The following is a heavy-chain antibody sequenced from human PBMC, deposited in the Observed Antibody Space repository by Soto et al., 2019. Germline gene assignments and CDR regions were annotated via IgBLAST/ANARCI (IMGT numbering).Heavy chain of an antibody. Sequence: GGSLRLSCAASTFTFSDYYMSWIRQAPGKGLEWVSYISGGGTSIYYADSVKGRFSVTRDNAKTSLYLQMNSLRAEDTAVYYCAKLGSLGHPYYYGMDVWGPGTPVTVSS. CDR1: TFTFSDYY. V-gene: IGHV3-11*01. D-gene: IGHD3-16*01. J-gene: IGHJ6*02. CDR3: AKLGSLGHPYYYGMDV. CDR2: ISGGGTSI.